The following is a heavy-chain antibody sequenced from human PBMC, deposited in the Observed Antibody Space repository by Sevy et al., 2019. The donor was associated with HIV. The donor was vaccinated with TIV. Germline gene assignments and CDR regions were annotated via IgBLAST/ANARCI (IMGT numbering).Heavy chain of an antibody. CDR1: GYSISSGYF. D-gene: IGHD2-15*01. Sequence: SETLSLTCAVSGYSISSGYFWGWIRQPPGKGLEWIANIYHSGSAYYNPSLESRVAMSVDTSKNEFSLRLTSVTAADTAVYYCARRSIAAPNHFDDWGQGTLVTVSS. CDR2: IYHSGSA. CDR3: ARRSIAAPNHFDD. V-gene: IGHV4-38-2*01. J-gene: IGHJ4*02.